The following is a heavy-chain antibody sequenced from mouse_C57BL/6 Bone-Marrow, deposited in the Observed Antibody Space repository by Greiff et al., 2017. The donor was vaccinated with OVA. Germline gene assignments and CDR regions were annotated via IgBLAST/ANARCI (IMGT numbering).Heavy chain of an antibody. CDR3: ATGTTVVARNWYFDV. Sequence: QVQLQQPGAELVRPGSSVKLSCKASGYTFTSYWMHWVKQRPIQGLEWIGNIDPSDSETHYNQKFKDKATLTVDKSSSTAYMQLSSLTSEDSAVYYCATGTTVVARNWYFDVWGTGTTVTVSS. J-gene: IGHJ1*03. CDR2: IDPSDSET. D-gene: IGHD1-1*01. CDR1: GYTFTSYW. V-gene: IGHV1-52*01.